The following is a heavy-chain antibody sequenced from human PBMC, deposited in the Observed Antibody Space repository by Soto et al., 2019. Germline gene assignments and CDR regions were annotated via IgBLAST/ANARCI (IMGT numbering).Heavy chain of an antibody. J-gene: IGHJ4*02. D-gene: IGHD6-13*01. CDR1: GYTFTSYG. Sequence: ASVKVSCKASGYTFTSYGISWVRQAPGQGLEWMGWISAYNGNTNYAQKLQGRVTMTTDTSTSTAYMELRSLRSDDTAVYYCARDLPKSYSSSRDYWGQGTLVTVSS. CDR3: ARDLPKSYSSSRDY. V-gene: IGHV1-18*01. CDR2: ISAYNGNT.